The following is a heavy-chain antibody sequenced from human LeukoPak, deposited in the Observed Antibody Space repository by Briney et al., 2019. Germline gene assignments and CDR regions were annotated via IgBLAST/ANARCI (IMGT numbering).Heavy chain of an antibody. Sequence: PSETLSLTCTVSGGSISSYYWSWIRQPPGKGLEWIGYIYYSGSTNYNPSLKSRVTISVDTSKNQFSLKLSSVTAADTAVYYCARHGRDSSSWFDYWGQGTLVTVSS. CDR3: ARHGRDSSSWFDY. CDR2: IYYSGST. CDR1: GGSISSYY. D-gene: IGHD6-13*01. V-gene: IGHV4-59*08. J-gene: IGHJ4*02.